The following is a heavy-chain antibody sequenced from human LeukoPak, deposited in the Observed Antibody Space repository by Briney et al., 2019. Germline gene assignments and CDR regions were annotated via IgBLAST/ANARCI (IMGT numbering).Heavy chain of an antibody. CDR3: ARLIRGGYYYMDV. D-gene: IGHD3-10*01. CDR1: GGSTSSSSYY. Sequence: PSETLSLTCTVSGGSTSSSSYYWGWIRQPPGKGLEWIGSIYYSGTTYYNPSLKSRLTISVDTSKNQFSLSLASVTAADTAVYYCARLIRGGYYYMDVWGKGTTVTVSS. CDR2: IYYSGTT. V-gene: IGHV4-39*01. J-gene: IGHJ6*03.